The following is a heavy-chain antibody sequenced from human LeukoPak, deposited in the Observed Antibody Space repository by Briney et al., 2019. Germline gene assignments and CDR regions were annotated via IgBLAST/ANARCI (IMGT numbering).Heavy chain of an antibody. CDR1: GFTFSSYA. CDR3: ASITGTPMRPLDY. J-gene: IGHJ4*02. Sequence: PGRSLRLSCAASGFTFSSYAMHWVRQAPGKGLEWVAVISYDGSNKYYADSVKGRFTISRDNSKNTLYLQMNSLRAEDTAVYYCASITGTPMRPLDYWGQGTLVTVSS. V-gene: IGHV3-30*04. CDR2: ISYDGSNK. D-gene: IGHD1-7*01.